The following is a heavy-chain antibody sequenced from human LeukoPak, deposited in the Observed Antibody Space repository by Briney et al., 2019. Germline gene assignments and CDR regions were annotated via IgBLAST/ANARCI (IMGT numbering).Heavy chain of an antibody. CDR3: ARGSSGWDTFDP. V-gene: IGHV4-59*01. J-gene: IGHJ5*02. D-gene: IGHD6-19*01. Sequence: SETLSLTCTVSGGSISSYYWSWLRQPPGKGLEWIGYIYYRGSTNYNPSLKSRVTISVDTSKNQFSLKLSSVTAADTAVYYCARGSSGWDTFDPWGQGTLVTVSS. CDR1: GGSISSYY. CDR2: IYYRGST.